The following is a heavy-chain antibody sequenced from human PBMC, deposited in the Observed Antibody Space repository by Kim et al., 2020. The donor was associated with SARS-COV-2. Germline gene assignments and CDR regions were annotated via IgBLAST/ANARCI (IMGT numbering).Heavy chain of an antibody. J-gene: IGHJ4*02. Sequence: SETLSLTCSVSDGSISTYYWSWIRQPPGKGLEWIGYIFYSGSTNYNPSLRSRVTISVDTSKSQFSLKMSSVTAADTAVYYCARQKGHSGYELFDSWGQGILVTVSS. V-gene: IGHV4-59*08. D-gene: IGHD5-12*01. CDR1: DGSISTYY. CDR3: ARQKGHSGYELFDS. CDR2: IFYSGST.